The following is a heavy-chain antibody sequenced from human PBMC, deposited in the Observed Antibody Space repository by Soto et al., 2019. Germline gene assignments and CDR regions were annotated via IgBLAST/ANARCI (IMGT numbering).Heavy chain of an antibody. CDR3: SRSPEVGVRGAY. Sequence: PGGSLRLSCTGSGFPFSAYSINWVRQAPGKGLEWVSSITVGSSHIYQPNSMKGRFTISRDDAKNSVYLQIDSLRDEDTALYYCSRSPEVGVRGAYWGQGTLVTVSS. V-gene: IGHV3-21*01. D-gene: IGHD3-16*01. CDR2: ITVGSSHI. CDR1: GFPFSAYS. J-gene: IGHJ4*02.